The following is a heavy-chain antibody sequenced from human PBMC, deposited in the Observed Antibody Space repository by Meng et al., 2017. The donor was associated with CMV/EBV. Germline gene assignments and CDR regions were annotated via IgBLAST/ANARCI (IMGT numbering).Heavy chain of an antibody. CDR3: ARVAYYDILTGYDNWFDP. CDR1: TFSSYA. V-gene: IGHV1-69*05. Sequence: TFSSYAISLVRQAPGQGLEWMGGIIPIFGTANYAQKFQGRVTITTDESTSTAYMELSSLRSEDTAVYYCARVAYYDILTGYDNWFDPWGQGTLVTVSS. D-gene: IGHD3-9*01. CDR2: IIPIFGTA. J-gene: IGHJ5*02.